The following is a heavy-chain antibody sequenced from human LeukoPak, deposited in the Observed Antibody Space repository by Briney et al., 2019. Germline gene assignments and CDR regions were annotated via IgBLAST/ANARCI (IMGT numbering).Heavy chain of an antibody. D-gene: IGHD1-14*01. CDR2: IIPIFGIA. V-gene: IGHV1-69*04. Sequence: ASVKVSCKASGGTFSSYAISWVRQAPGQGLEWMGRIIPIFGIANYAQKFQGRVTITADKSTSTAYMELSSLRSEDTAVYYCAREGIISEPYRGQGSLVTVSS. J-gene: IGHJ4*02. CDR3: AREGIISEPY. CDR1: GGTFSSYA.